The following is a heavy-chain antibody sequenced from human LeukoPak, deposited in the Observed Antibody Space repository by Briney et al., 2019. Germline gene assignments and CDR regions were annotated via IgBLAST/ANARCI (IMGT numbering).Heavy chain of an antibody. CDR3: ARDGAKIYSGYDNYYFDY. J-gene: IGHJ4*02. D-gene: IGHD5-12*01. Sequence: GGSLRLSCAASGFTFSSYRMSGVRDARGKGVECVANIKQDGSEKYYVDSVKGRFTISRDNAKNSLYLQMNSLRAEDTALYYCARDGAKIYSGYDNYYFDYWGQGTLVTVSS. CDR1: GFTFSSYR. CDR2: IKQDGSEK. V-gene: IGHV3-7*01.